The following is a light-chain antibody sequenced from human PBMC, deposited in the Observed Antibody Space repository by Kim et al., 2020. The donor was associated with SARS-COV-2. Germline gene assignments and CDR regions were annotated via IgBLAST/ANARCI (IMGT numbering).Light chain of an antibody. CDR2: DAS. CDR1: QSVTSN. J-gene: IGKJ4*01. V-gene: IGKV3-15*01. CDR3: QQYHDWPLT. Sequence: IVMTQSPDTLSISPGERATLSCRASQSVTSNLAWYQQKPGQAPRLLIYDASTRATGIPARFSGSGFGTQFTLTISSLQSEDFAIYYCQQYHDWPLTFGGGTKVDLK.